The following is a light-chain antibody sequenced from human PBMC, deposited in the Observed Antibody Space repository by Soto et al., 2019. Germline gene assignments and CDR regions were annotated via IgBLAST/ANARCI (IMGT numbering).Light chain of an antibody. Sequence: EIVLTQSPATLSLSPGERATLSCRASQSVSSYLAWYQQKPGQAPRLLNYDASNRATGIPARFSGSGSGTDFTLTISSLEPEDFAIYYCQQRSKWPLTFGGGTEVEIK. CDR1: QSVSSY. CDR3: QQRSKWPLT. J-gene: IGKJ4*01. CDR2: DAS. V-gene: IGKV3-11*01.